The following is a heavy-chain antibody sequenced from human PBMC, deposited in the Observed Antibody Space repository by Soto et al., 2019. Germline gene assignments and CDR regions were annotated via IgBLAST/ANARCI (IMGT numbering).Heavy chain of an antibody. V-gene: IGHV4-59*01. CDR2: IYYSGST. CDR1: GGSISSYY. CDR3: ARVYSSSILYYYYGMDV. D-gene: IGHD6-13*01. Sequence: SETLSLTCTVSGGSISSYYWSWIRQPPGKGLEWIGYIYYSGSTNYNPSLKSRVTISVDTSKNQFSLKLSSVTAADTAVYYCARVYSSSILYYYYGMDVWGQRTTVTVSS. J-gene: IGHJ6*02.